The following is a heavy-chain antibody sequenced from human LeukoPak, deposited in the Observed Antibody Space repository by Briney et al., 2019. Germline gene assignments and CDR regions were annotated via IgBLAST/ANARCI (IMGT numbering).Heavy chain of an antibody. CDR3: AKDRISNGYDYDAFDV. J-gene: IGHJ3*01. CDR2: ISGGGGST. D-gene: IGHD5-12*01. V-gene: IGHV3-23*01. Sequence: GGSLRLSCAASGFAFNSYAMSWVRQAPGKGLEWVAAISGGGGSTYHADSVKGRYPISRDNSKNTLYLQMNSLRAEDTAMFYCAKDRISNGYDYDAFDVWGQGTMVTVSS. CDR1: GFAFNSYA.